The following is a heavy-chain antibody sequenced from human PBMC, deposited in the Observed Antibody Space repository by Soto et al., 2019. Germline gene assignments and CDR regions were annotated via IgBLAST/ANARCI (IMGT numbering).Heavy chain of an antibody. CDR2: IRSETDGGTI. J-gene: IGHJ5*02. D-gene: IGHD3-10*01. V-gene: IGHV3-15*01. Sequence: GGSLRLSCAASGFTFSNARMNWVRQAPGKGLEWVGHIRSETDGGTIVYPAPVKGRFIISRDDSRNTLYLQMNNLKTEDTAVYYCTRAYYYGSVNWFDPWGQGTLVTVSS. CDR1: GFTFSNAR. CDR3: TRAYYYGSVNWFDP.